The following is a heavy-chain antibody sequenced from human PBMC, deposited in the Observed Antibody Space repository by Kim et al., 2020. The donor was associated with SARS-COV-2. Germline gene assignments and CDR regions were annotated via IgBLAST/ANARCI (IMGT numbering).Heavy chain of an antibody. Sequence: SETLSLTCTVSGGSISSYYWSWVRQPPGKGLEWIGSIFNSGRTNYNPTLKSRVTISVDTSENQFSLKLSSVTAADTAMYYWAGASRYYVIDHWGQGTLVTVSA. CDR2: IFNSGRT. V-gene: IGHV4-59*13. J-gene: IGHJ4*02. D-gene: IGHD3-10*02. CDR3: AGASRYYVIDH. CDR1: GGSISSYY.